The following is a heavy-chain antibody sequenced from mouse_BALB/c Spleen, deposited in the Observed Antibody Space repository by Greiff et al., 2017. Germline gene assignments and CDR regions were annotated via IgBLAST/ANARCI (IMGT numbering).Heavy chain of an antibody. CDR2: IDTSDSYT. J-gene: IGHJ3*01. CDR1: GYTFTDYW. D-gene: IGHD2-4*01. Sequence: QVQLQQPGAELVMPGASVKMSCKASGYTFTDYWMHWVQQRPGQGLEWIGAIDTSDSYTNYNQKFKGKATLTVDESSSTAYMQLSSLTSEDSAVYDCARLGRYDYDVGFAYWGQGTLVTVSA. CDR3: ARLGRYDYDVGFAY. V-gene: IGHV1-69*01.